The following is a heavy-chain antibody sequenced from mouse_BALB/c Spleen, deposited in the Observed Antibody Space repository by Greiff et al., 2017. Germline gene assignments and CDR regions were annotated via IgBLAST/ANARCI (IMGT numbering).Heavy chain of an antibody. V-gene: IGHV14-1*02. Sequence: VQLQQSGAELVRPGALVKLSCKASGFNIKDYYMHWVKQRPEQGLEWIGWIDPENGNTIYDPKFQGKASITADTSSNTAYLQLSSLTSEDTAVYYCARSPSYYGRYFDVWGAGTTVTVSS. D-gene: IGHD1-1*01. CDR2: IDPENGNT. CDR1: GFNIKDYY. CDR3: ARSPSYYGRYFDV. J-gene: IGHJ1*01.